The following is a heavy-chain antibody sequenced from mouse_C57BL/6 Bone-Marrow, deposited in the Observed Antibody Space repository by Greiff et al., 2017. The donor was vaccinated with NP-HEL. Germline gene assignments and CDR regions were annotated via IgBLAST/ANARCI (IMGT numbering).Heavy chain of an antibody. D-gene: IGHD1-1*01. CDR3: ARCSTVVARYWYFDV. CDR1: GYTFTSYG. Sequence: VQLQQSGAELARPGASVKLSCKASGYTFTSYGISWVKQRPGQGLEWIGEIYPRSGNTYYNEKFKGKATLTADRSSSTAYMELRSLTSEDSAVYISARCSTVVARYWYFDVWGTGTTVTV. V-gene: IGHV1-81*01. J-gene: IGHJ1*03. CDR2: IYPRSGNT.